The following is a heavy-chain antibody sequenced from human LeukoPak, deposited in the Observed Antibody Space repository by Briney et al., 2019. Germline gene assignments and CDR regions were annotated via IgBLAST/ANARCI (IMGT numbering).Heavy chain of an antibody. CDR3: ARGGWFRGFYYYMDV. V-gene: IGHV1-18*01. CDR2: ISAYNGNT. CDR1: GYTFTSYG. Sequence: ASVTVSCKASGYTFTSYGISWVRQAPGQGLEWMGWISAYNGNTNYAQKLQGRVTMTTDTSTSTAYMELRSLRSDDTALYYCARGGWFRGFYYYMDVWGKGTTVTVSS. J-gene: IGHJ6*03. D-gene: IGHD3-10*01.